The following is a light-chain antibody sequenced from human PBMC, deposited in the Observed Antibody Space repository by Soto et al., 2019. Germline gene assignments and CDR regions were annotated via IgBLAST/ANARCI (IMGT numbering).Light chain of an antibody. CDR1: QSLLHSNGYNY. V-gene: IGKV2-28*01. CDR3: MQALQTPWT. J-gene: IGKJ1*01. Sequence: DIVMTQSPLSLPVTPGEPASISCGSSQSLLHSNGYNYLDWYLQKPRQSPQLLIYLGSNRASGVPDRFSGSGSGTDFTLKISRVEAEDVGVYYCMQALQTPWTFGQGTKVEIK. CDR2: LGS.